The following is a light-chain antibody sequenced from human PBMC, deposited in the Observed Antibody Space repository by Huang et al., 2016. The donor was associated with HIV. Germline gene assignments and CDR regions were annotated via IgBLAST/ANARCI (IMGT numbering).Light chain of an antibody. CDR1: QDINRW. Sequence: DIQMTQSPSSVSASVGDIISFTCRASQDINRWLAWYQQKPGKAPKLLIYAASTLQGGVPSRFSGRVSGTGFTLTINNLQPEDFATYFCQQAVSFPLTFGGGTKVEIK. J-gene: IGKJ4*01. V-gene: IGKV1-12*01. CDR2: AAS. CDR3: QQAVSFPLT.